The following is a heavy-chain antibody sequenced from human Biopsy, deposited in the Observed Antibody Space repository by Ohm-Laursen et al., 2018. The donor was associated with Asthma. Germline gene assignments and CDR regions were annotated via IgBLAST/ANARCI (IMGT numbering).Heavy chain of an antibody. D-gene: IGHD3-22*01. Sequence: SQTLSFTCTVSYCSITSGGYYWTWIRQHPGKGLEWIGFIYYSGSTYYNPSLKSRVSISIDTSKNQFSLKLSSVTAADTAVYYCARAQDYYDSRGYYRSFDYWGQGTLVTVSS. V-gene: IGHV4-31*03. CDR2: IYYSGST. CDR1: YCSITSGGYY. J-gene: IGHJ4*02. CDR3: ARAQDYYDSRGYYRSFDY.